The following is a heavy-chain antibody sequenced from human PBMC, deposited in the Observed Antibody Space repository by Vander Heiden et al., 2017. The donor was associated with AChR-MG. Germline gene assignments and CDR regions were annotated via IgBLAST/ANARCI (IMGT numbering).Heavy chain of an antibody. D-gene: IGHD5-18*01. J-gene: IGHJ4*02. CDR3: TTESRNSKIDY. CDR2: IKSKTDGGTT. Sequence: EVQPVESGGGLVKPGGSLRLSWAASGFTFSNAWMSWDRQAPGKGLEWVGRIKSKTDGGTTDYAAPVKGRFTISRDDSKNTLYLQMNSLKTEDTAVYYCTTESRNSKIDYWGQGTLVTVSS. CDR1: GFTFSNAW. V-gene: IGHV3-15*01.